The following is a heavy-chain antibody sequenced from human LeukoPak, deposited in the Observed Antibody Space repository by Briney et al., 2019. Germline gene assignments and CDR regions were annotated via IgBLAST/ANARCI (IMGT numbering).Heavy chain of an antibody. CDR1: GGSISSSSYY. D-gene: IGHD4-23*01. V-gene: IGHV4-39*07. CDR2: IYYSGST. J-gene: IGHJ3*02. CDR3: ASAQTTTMGAFDI. Sequence: PSETLSLTCIVSGGSISSSSYYWGWIRQPPGKGLEWIGSIYYSGSTFYNPSLKSRVTILVDTSKNQFSLKLSSVTAADTAVYYCASAQTTTMGAFDIWGQGTMVTVSS.